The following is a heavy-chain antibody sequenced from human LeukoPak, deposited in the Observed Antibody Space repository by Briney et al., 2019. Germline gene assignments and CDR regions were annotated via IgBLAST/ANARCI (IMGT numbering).Heavy chain of an antibody. J-gene: IGHJ6*02. V-gene: IGHV4-30-2*01. CDR2: IYHSGST. D-gene: IGHD6-19*01. CDR3: ASGGSGWLGYYYYGMDV. Sequence: SETLSLTCTVSGGSISSGGYYWSWIRQPPGKGLEWIGYIYHSGSTYYNPSLKSRVTISVDRSKNQFSLKLSSVTVADTAVYYCASGGSGWLGYYYYGMDVWGQGTTVTVSS. CDR1: GGSISSGGYY.